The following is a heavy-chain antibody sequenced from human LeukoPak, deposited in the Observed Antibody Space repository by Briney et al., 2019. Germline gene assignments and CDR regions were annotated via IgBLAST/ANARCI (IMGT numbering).Heavy chain of an antibody. CDR3: ARGLWFGEGFDY. D-gene: IGHD3-10*01. J-gene: IGHJ4*02. Sequence: GSLRLSCAASGFTFSSYGMHWVRQAPGKGLEWVAVIWYGGSNKYYADSVKGRFTISRDNSKNTLYLQMNSLRAEDTAVYYCARGLWFGEGFDYWGQGTLVTVSS. CDR1: GFTFSSYG. CDR2: IWYGGSNK. V-gene: IGHV3-33*08.